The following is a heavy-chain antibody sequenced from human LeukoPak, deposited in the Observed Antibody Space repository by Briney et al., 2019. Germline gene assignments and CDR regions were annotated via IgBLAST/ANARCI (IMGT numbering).Heavy chain of an antibody. CDR3: AKSNGYGLVDI. J-gene: IGHJ3*02. CDR2: IFYSGST. D-gene: IGHD3-10*01. Sequence: SETLSLTCTVSGGSISSYYWSWIRQPPGKGLEWIGNIFYSGSTYYSPSLRSRVTISLDTSRNQFSLKLNSVTAANTAVYYCAKSNGYGLVDIWGQGTMVTVSS. CDR1: GGSISSYY. V-gene: IGHV4-59*12.